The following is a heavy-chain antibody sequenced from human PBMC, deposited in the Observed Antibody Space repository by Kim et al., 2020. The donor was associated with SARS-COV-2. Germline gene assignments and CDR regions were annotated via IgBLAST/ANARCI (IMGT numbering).Heavy chain of an antibody. D-gene: IGHD3-10*01. J-gene: IGHJ4*02. Sequence: PSLKGRVTIAVDTSKTPFSLKLSSVTAADTAVYYCARGPPRYGSGSYYKDWGQGTLVTVSS. V-gene: IGHV4-34*01. CDR3: ARGPPRYGSGSYYKD.